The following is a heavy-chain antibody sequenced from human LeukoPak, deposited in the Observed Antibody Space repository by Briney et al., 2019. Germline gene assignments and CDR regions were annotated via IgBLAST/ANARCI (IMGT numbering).Heavy chain of an antibody. J-gene: IGHJ4*02. Sequence: SETLSLTCIVSGGSISSYYWSWIRQPPGKGLEWIGYIYYSGSTNYNPSLKSRVTISVDTSKNQFSLKLSSVTAADTAVYYCASRVGGIDYWGQGTLVTVSS. V-gene: IGHV4-59*01. CDR2: IYYSGST. D-gene: IGHD1-26*01. CDR1: GGSISSYY. CDR3: ASRVGGIDY.